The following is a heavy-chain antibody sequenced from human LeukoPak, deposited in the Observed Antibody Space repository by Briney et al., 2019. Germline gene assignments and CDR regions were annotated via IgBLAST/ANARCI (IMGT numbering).Heavy chain of an antibody. CDR3: ARAAHDLLMVYARPFDY. CDR2: INHSGNT. V-gene: IGHV4-34*01. CDR1: GVSFSGYY. J-gene: IGHJ4*02. Sequence: SETLSLTCAFYGVSFSGYYWSWIRQPPGKGLEWIGEINHSGNTNYNPSLKSRVTISVETSKNQFSLKLSSVTAAETAVYYCARAAHDLLMVYARPFDYWGQGTLVTVSS. D-gene: IGHD2-8*01.